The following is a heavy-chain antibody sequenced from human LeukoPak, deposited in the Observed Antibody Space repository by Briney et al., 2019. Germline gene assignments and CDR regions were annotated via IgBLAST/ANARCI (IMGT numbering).Heavy chain of an antibody. CDR2: IGAYNGNP. CDR1: GYTFSNYA. V-gene: IGHV1-18*01. J-gene: IGHJ3*01. D-gene: IGHD3-16*01. Sequence: ASVKVSCKASGYTFSNYAISWVRQAPGQGLERMGWIGAYNGNPDYTQSLQGRVTMTTDTSTSTAYMELRSLKSDDTAVYYCAREDPGGAFDVWGRGTMVTVS. CDR3: AREDPGGAFDV.